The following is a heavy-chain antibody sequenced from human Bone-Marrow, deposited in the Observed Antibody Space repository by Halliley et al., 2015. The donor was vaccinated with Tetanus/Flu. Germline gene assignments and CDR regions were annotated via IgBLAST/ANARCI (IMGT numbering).Heavy chain of an antibody. CDR2: FYLTGST. V-gene: IGHV4-4*02. Sequence: TLSLTCDVSGGSISHSNWWSWVRQPPGKGLEWIGDFYLTGSTNYNPSLKSRVSISVDTSRKQFSLKLDSVTAADTAVYYCASERGNDDYSIWFDPWGQGTLVTVSS. D-gene: IGHD4-4*01. CDR3: ASERGNDDYSIWFDP. J-gene: IGHJ5*02. CDR1: GGSISHSNW.